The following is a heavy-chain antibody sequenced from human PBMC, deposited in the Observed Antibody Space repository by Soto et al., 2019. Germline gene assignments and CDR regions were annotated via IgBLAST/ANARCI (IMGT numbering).Heavy chain of an antibody. CDR2: IYYSGST. Sequence: SETLSLTCTVSGGSISSSSSYWGWIRQPPGKGLEWIGSIYYSGSTYYNPSLKSRVNILQDTSKNQFSLNLTSMTAADTAVYYCARLGTPDDMMTAHFYSWGQRALLTVSS. CDR3: ARLGTPDDMMTAHFYS. CDR1: GGSISSSSSY. D-gene: IGHD3-3*02. V-gene: IGHV4-39*01. J-gene: IGHJ1*01.